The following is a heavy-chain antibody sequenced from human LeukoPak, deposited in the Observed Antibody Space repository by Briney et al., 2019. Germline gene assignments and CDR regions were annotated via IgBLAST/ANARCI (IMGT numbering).Heavy chain of an antibody. CDR2: IYTSGST. Sequence: PSETLSLTCTVPGGSISSSSYSWGWIRQPPGKGLEWIGRIYTSGSTNYNPSLKSRVTMSVDTSKNQFSLKLSSVTAADAAVYYCARVGLGATGFDYWGQGTLVTVSS. D-gene: IGHD1-26*01. CDR1: GGSISSSSYS. CDR3: ARVGLGATGFDY. J-gene: IGHJ4*02. V-gene: IGHV4-39*07.